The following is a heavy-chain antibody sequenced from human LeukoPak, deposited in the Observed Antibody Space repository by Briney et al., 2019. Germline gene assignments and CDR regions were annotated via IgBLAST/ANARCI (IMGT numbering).Heavy chain of an antibody. D-gene: IGHD2-21*02. CDR1: GFTFSSYA. J-gene: IGHJ4*02. CDR2: ISGSGGST. Sequence: GGSLRLSCAASGFTFSSYAMSWVRQAPGKGLEWVSAISGSGGSTYYADSVRGRVTISRDNSRNTLYLEMNSLRVEDTAVYYCARESASCGGDCFSLSDYWGQGTLVTVSS. V-gene: IGHV3-23*01. CDR3: ARESASCGGDCFSLSDY.